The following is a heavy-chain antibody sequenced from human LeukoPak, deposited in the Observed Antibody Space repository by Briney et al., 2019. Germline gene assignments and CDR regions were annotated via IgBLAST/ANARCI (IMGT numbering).Heavy chain of an antibody. CDR3: ARRNDYYGLDV. V-gene: IGHV5-51*01. J-gene: IGHJ6*02. CDR2: IFPGDSDT. D-gene: IGHD2-8*01. CDR1: GYSFSSYW. Sequence: GESLKIPCKGSGYSFSSYWIGWVRQMPGKGLEWMGIIFPGDSDTRYSPSFQGHVTISADKSISTAYMQWNSLKASDTAMYFCARRNDYYGLDVWGQGTTVTVSS.